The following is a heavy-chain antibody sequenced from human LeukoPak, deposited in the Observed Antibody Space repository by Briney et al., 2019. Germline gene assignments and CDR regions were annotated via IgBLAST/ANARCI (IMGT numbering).Heavy chain of an antibody. D-gene: IGHD3-3*01. J-gene: IGHJ6*02. CDR2: IRPDGSEK. Sequence: PGGSLRLSCAASGFTFSAYWMTWVRQPPGKGLEWVANIRPDGSEKHYVDSVKGRFTISRDNAKNSLYLQMNSLRAEDTAVYYCARVFFYDFWSGYPTYYYYGMDVWGQGTTVTVSS. CDR1: GFTFSAYW. V-gene: IGHV3-7*01. CDR3: ARVFFYDFWSGYPTYYYYGMDV.